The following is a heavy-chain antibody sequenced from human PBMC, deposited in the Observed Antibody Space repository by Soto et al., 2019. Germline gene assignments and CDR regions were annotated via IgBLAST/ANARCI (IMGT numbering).Heavy chain of an antibody. Sequence: QVQLVQSGAEVRQPASSVKVSCKTSGGTFSSYAISWVRQAPGQGLEWMGGIVPIVDTSTYAQKFQGRVTMPAHXSTSTAYMELSSLRSDDTAIYYCVRVVAIPGYPDNWGQGTLVTVSS. V-gene: IGHV1-69*12. D-gene: IGHD5-12*01. CDR1: GGTFSSYA. J-gene: IGHJ4*02. CDR2: IVPIVDTS. CDR3: VRVVAIPGYPDN.